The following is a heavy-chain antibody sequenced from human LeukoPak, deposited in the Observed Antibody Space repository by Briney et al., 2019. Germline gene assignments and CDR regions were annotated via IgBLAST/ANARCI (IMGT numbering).Heavy chain of an antibody. CDR2: IYHSGST. CDR1: GGSISSGGYS. CDR3: ARDHYYNSSGYTFGY. J-gene: IGHJ4*02. V-gene: IGHV4-30-2*01. Sequence: SETLSLTCAVSGGSISSGGYSWSWIRQPPGKGLEWIGYIYHSGSTYYNPSLKSRVTISVDRSKNQFSLKLSSVTAADTAVYYCARDHYYNSSGYTFGYWGQGTLVTVSS. D-gene: IGHD3-22*01.